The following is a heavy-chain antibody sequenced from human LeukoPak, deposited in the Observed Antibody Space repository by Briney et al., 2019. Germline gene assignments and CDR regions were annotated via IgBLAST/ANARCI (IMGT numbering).Heavy chain of an antibody. J-gene: IGHJ6*02. CDR3: PKNTRECSRGGCYVPDYLYCMEV. V-gene: IGHV3-23*01. CDR1: GFIFTNYA. Sequence: GGSLRLSCEARGFIFTNYAMTWVRQAPGKGLEWVSSVSRSGDGTYYADSVKGRFPSSRDQSKNTVYLQMSSLGAVDSATYYCPKNTRECSRGGCYVPDYLYCMEVWGQGTTVTVSS. CDR2: VSRSGDGT. D-gene: IGHD2-2*01.